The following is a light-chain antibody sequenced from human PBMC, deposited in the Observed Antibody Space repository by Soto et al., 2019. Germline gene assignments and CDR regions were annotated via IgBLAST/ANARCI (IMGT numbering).Light chain of an antibody. CDR2: DVS. CDR3: SSYTSSNIVV. J-gene: IGLJ2*01. Sequence: QSALTQPASVSGSPGQSIAISCTGTSSDVGGYNCVSWYQHHPGKAPKLMIYDVSNRPSGVSNRFSGSKSGNTASLTISGLQAEDEADYYCSSYTSSNIVVFGGGTKVTVL. V-gene: IGLV2-14*03. CDR1: SSDVGGYNC.